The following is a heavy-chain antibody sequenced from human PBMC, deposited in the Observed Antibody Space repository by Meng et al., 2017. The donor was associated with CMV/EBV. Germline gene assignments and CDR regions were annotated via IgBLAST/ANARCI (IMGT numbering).Heavy chain of an antibody. CDR3: ARVRVPAATYYYYGMDV. D-gene: IGHD2-2*01. CDR1: GGSFSGYY. J-gene: IGHJ6*02. Sequence: SETLSLTCAVYGGSFSGYYWSWIRQPPGKGLEWIGKINHSGSTNYNPSLKSRVTISVDTSKNQFSLKLSSVTAADTAVYYCARVRVPAATYYYYGMDVWGQGTTVTVSS. CDR2: INHSGST. V-gene: IGHV4-34*01.